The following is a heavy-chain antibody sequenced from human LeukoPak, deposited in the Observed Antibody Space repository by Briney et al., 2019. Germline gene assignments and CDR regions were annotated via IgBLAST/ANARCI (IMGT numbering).Heavy chain of an antibody. J-gene: IGHJ4*02. CDR2: ISAYNGNT. D-gene: IGHD2-2*01. CDR1: GYTFTSYG. CDR3: ARDPRGVVVPAATFDY. Sequence: ASVRVSCKASGYTFTSYGISWVRQAPGQGLEWMGWISAYNGNTNYAQKLQGRATMTTDTSTSTAYMELRSLRSDDTAVYYCARDPRGVVVPAATFDYWGQGTLVTVSS. V-gene: IGHV1-18*01.